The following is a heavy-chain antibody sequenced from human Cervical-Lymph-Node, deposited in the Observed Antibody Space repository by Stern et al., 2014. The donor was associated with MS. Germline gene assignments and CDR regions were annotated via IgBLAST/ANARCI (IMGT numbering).Heavy chain of an antibody. CDR2: IFPGGSDI. V-gene: IGHV5-51*01. CDR1: GYTFTSYW. J-gene: IGHJ4*02. CDR3: ARQRYFDY. Sequence: EVQLLESGPEVKRPGESLKISCQASGYTFTSYWIGWVRQMPGKGLEWIAIIFPGGSDIRYSPSFQGQVTISADKSSSPAYLQWNKLKASDTAIYYCARQRYFDYWGQGTLVTVSS.